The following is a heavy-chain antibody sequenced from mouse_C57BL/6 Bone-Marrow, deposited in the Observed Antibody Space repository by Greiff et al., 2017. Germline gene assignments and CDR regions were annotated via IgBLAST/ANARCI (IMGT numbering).Heavy chain of an antibody. D-gene: IGHD2-5*01. CDR2: ISDGGSYT. CDR3: ARDHYSNSYYAMDY. CDR1: GFTFSSYA. J-gene: IGHJ4*01. V-gene: IGHV5-4*01. Sequence: EVHLVESGGGLVKPGGSLKLSCAASGFTFSSYAMSWVRQTPEKRLEWVATISDGGSYTYYPDNVKGRFTISRDNAKNNLYLQMSHLKSEDTAMYYCARDHYSNSYYAMDYWGQGTSVTVSS.